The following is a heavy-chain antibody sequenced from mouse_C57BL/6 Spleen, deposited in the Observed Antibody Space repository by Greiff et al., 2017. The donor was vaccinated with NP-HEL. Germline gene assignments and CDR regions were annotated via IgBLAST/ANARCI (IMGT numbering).Heavy chain of an antibody. V-gene: IGHV3-2*02. CDR2: ISYSGST. D-gene: IGHD1-2*01. CDR1: GYSITSGYG. CDR3: ARTARIKY. J-gene: IGHJ2*01. Sequence: DVQLVESGPGLVKPSQSLSLTCTVTGYSITSGYGWNWIRQFPGNKLEWLGYISYSGSTNYKPSLNSRISITRDTSKNQFFLQLNSVTTEDTATYYCARTARIKYWGQGTTLTVSS.